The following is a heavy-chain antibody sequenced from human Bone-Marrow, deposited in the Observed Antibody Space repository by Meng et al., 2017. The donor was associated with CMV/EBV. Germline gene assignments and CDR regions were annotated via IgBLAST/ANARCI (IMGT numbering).Heavy chain of an antibody. D-gene: IGHD2-2*01. Sequence: GGSLRLSCAASGYIFSGAAIHWVRQASGKGLEWVGRIRTNPNNYAAEYAASVEGRFTISRDDSKKTAYLQMNSLKIEGTAVYYCTRLWSTGGFDPWGQGTLVTVSS. J-gene: IGHJ5*02. CDR2: IRTNPNNYAA. CDR3: TRLWSTGGFDP. CDR1: GYIFSGAA. V-gene: IGHV3-73*01.